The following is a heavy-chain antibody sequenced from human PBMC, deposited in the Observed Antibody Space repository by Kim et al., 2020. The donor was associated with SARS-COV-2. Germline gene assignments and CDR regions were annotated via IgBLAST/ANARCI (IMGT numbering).Heavy chain of an antibody. CDR2: IYYSGST. CDR1: GGSISSGGYY. V-gene: IGHV4-31*03. Sequence: SETLSLTCTVSGGSISSGGYYWSWIRQHPGKGLEWIGYIYYSGSTYYNPSLKSRVTISVDTSKNQFSLKLSSVTAADTAVYYCARARVWGSYFLDYWGQGTLVTVSS. D-gene: IGHD3-16*01. CDR3: ARARVWGSYFLDY. J-gene: IGHJ4*02.